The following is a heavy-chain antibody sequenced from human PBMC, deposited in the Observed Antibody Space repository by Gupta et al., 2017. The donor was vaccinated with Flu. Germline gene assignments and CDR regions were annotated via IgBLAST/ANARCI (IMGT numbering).Heavy chain of an antibody. CDR1: GSTFSSYG. Sequence: QVQLVEPEGGVVQPGPSLRLSCAASGSTFSSYGMHWVRQAPGKGLEWVAVISYDGIDKYYADSVKGRFTISRDNSKNTLYLQMNSLRAEDTAVYYCAKSQVDTTMDLRIKDWGQGTLVTVSS. D-gene: IGHD5-18*01. V-gene: IGHV3-30*18. CDR2: ISYDGIDK. CDR3: AKSQVDTTMDLRIKD. J-gene: IGHJ4*02.